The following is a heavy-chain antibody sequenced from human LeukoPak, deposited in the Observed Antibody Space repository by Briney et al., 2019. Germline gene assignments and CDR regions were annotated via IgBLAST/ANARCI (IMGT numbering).Heavy chain of an antibody. V-gene: IGHV3-53*01. J-gene: IGHJ3*02. CDR1: GFNVSSNY. D-gene: IGHD3-10*01. CDR2: IYSGGST. Sequence: PGGSLRLSCAASGFNVSSNYMSWVRQAPGKGLEWGSVIYSGGSTYYADSVKGRFTISRDNSKNTLYLQMNSLRAEDTAVYYCARDHWGFGELLGPGDAFDIWGQGTMVTVSS. CDR3: ARDHWGFGELLGPGDAFDI.